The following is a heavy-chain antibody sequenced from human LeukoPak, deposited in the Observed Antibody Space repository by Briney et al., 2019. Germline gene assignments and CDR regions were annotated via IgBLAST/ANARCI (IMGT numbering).Heavy chain of an antibody. J-gene: IGHJ5*02. D-gene: IGHD3-22*01. CDR1: GGTFSSYA. CDR3: ARERDGWGLLPVYNWFDP. CDR2: IIPIFGTA. Sequence: GASVKVSCKASGGTFSSYAISWVRQAPGQGLEWMGGIIPIFGTANYAQKFQGRVTITTDESTSTAYMELSSLRAEDTAVYYCARERDGWGLLPVYNWFDPWGQGTLVTVSS. V-gene: IGHV1-69*05.